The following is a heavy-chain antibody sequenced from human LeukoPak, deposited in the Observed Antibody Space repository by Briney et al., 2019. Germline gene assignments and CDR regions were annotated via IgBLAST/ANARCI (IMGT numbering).Heavy chain of an antibody. D-gene: IGHD4-17*01. CDR2: IYSDNT. V-gene: IGHV3-66*03. CDR1: GFTVSSNS. CDR3: AKDLTTVTTQGDY. J-gene: IGHJ4*02. Sequence: GGSLRLSCTVSGFTVSSNSMSWVRQAPGKGLEWVSFIYSDNTHYSDSAKGRFTISRDNSKNTLYLQMNSLRVDDTAVYYCAKDLTTVTTQGDYWGQGTLVTVSS.